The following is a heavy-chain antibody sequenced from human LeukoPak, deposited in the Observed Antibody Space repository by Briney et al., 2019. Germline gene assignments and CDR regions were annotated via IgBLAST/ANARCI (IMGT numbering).Heavy chain of an antibody. CDR2: IYYSGST. CDR1: GGSISSYY. V-gene: IGHV4-59*01. J-gene: IGHJ6*03. D-gene: IGHD2-15*01. CDR3: ARDDVGYSGYYYYMDV. Sequence: SETPSLTCTVSGGSISSYYWSWIRQPPGKGLEWIGYIYYSGSTNYNPSLKSRVTISVDTSKNQFSLKLSSVTAADTAVYYCARDDVGYSGYYYYMDVWGKGTTVTVSS.